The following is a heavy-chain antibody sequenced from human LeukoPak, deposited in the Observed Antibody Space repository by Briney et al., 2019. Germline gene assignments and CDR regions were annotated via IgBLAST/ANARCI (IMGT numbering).Heavy chain of an antibody. D-gene: IGHD2-2*01. J-gene: IGHJ5*02. V-gene: IGHV4-38-2*02. CDR3: ARDSVPVCSSTSCYWMLWWFDP. Sequence: SETLSLTCTVSGYSISSGYYWGWIRQPPGKGLEWIGSIYHSGSTYYNPSLKSRVTISVDTSKNQFSLKLSSVTAADTAVYYCARDSVPVCSSTSCYWMLWWFDPWGQGTLVTVSS. CDR2: IYHSGST. CDR1: GYSISSGYY.